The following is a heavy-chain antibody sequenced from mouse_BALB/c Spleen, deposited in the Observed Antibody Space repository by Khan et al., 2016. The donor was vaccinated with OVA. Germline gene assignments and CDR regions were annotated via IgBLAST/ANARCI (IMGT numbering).Heavy chain of an antibody. CDR1: GFTFSSYG. J-gene: IGHJ3*01. D-gene: IGHD1-2*01. V-gene: IGHV5-6*01. CDR2: ISNGGSYT. CDR3: ARLRFTTPTAWFAY. Sequence: EVELVESGGDLVKPGGSLNLSCEASGFTFSSYGMSWLRQTPDKRLEWVATISNGGSYTYFPDSVKGRLTISRDNAKKTLYLKMSSLKSEDTAMYYCARLRFTTPTAWFAYWGQGTLVTVFA.